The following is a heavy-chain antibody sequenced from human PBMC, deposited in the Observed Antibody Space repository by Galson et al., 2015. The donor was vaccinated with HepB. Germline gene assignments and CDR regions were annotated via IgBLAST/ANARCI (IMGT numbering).Heavy chain of an antibody. Sequence: SVKVSCKASGGTFSNYAITWARQAPGQGLEWMGRIIPFLGIADYAQKFQGRVTITADKSTTTAYMEVRSLRSEDTAVYYCARGVKPQWELTLYSYMDVWGTGTTVTVSS. J-gene: IGHJ6*03. CDR3: ARGVKPQWELTLYSYMDV. CDR2: IIPFLGIA. CDR1: GGTFSNYA. D-gene: IGHD1-26*01. V-gene: IGHV1-69*04.